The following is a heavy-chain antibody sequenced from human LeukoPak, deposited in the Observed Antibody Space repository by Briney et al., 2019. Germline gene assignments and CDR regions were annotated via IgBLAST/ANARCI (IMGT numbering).Heavy chain of an antibody. CDR3: ARNLYSVVRDFDD. D-gene: IGHD3-10*01. V-gene: IGHV3-74*01. CDR2: INSDGSST. Sequence: GGSLRLSCAASGFTFSSYWMHWVRQVPGKGLVWVSRINSDGSSTSYAGSVKGRFTISRDNAKNTLYLQMNSLRAGDTAVYYCARNLYSVVRDFDDWGQGTLVTVSS. J-gene: IGHJ4*02. CDR1: GFTFSSYW.